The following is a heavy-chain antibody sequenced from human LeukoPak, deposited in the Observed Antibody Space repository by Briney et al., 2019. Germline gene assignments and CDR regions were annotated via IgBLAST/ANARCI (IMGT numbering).Heavy chain of an antibody. Sequence: SETLSLTCSVSGSSFNTYYWSWIRQPAGKALEWIGRIHTSGSADYSPSLQSRVTISVDMSKKEFSLKLTSVTAADTAVYYCATDIVYLIDEDYGWRQGILVTVSS. CDR1: GSSFNTYY. CDR3: ATDIVYLIDEDYG. V-gene: IGHV4-4*07. D-gene: IGHD4-17*01. CDR2: IHTSGSA. J-gene: IGHJ4*02.